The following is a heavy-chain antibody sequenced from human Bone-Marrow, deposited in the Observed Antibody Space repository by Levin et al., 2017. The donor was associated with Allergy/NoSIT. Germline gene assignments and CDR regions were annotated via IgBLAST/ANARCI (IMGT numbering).Heavy chain of an antibody. CDR3: STTITIFGPAGINTFDK. J-gene: IGHJ3*02. V-gene: IGHV3-15*01. D-gene: IGHD3-3*01. Sequence: GGSLRLSCEGSGFTVTNAGVSWVRQAPEKGLEWIGRIRKRNDGGTTDYAAPVKGRFTISRDESKNTVYLEINSLKTEDTAVYYCSTTITIFGPAGINTFDKWGQGTMVIVSS. CDR1: GFTVTNAG. CDR2: IRKRNDGGTT.